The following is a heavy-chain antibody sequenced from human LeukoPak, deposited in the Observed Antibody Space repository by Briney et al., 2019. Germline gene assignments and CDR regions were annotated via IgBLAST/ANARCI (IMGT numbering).Heavy chain of an antibody. V-gene: IGHV4-61*01. D-gene: IGHD3-22*01. CDR2: IYYSGST. CDR1: GGSVSSGSYY. Sequence: SETLSLTCTISGGSVSSGSYYWSWIRQPPGKGLEWIGYIYYSGSTNYNPSLKSRVTISVDTSKNQFSLKLSSMTAADTAVYYCVRAGTMMVGYFDYWGQGTLVTVSS. CDR3: VRAGTMMVGYFDY. J-gene: IGHJ4*02.